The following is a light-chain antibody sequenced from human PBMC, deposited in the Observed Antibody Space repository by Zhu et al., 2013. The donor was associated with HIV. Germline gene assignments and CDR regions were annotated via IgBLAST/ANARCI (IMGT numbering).Light chain of an antibody. V-gene: IGKV1-9*01. CDR2: GAS. Sequence: DIQLTQSPSFLSASVGDRVTITCRASQRISTFLAWYQQKPGKAPQLLIYGASTLEGGVPSRFSGSGSGAEFTLTISSLQPEDFATYYCQQTYGAPWTFGQGTHVEL. CDR3: QQTYGAPWT. CDR1: QRISTF. J-gene: IGKJ1*01.